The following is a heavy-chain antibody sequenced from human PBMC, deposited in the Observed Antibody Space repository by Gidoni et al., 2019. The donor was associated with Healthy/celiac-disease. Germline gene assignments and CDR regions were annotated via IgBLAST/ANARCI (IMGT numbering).Heavy chain of an antibody. J-gene: IGHJ3*02. CDR2: IYYSGST. Sequence: QVQLQESGPGLAKPSETLSLTCTVSGGSISSYSWSWIRQPPGKGLEYIGYIYYSGSTNYNPSLKTRVTISVDTSKNQFSLKLSSVTAADTAVYYCARGEYYGSGNYYFDAFDIWGQGTMVTVSS. CDR1: GGSISSYS. CDR3: ARGEYYGSGNYYFDAFDI. V-gene: IGHV4-59*01. D-gene: IGHD3-10*01.